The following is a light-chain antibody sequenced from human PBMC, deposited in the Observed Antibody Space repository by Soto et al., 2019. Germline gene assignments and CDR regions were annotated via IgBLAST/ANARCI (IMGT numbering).Light chain of an antibody. CDR3: MQGTPPVT. CDR1: QSLVYSDGNTY. V-gene: IGKV2-30*01. J-gene: IGKJ4*01. Sequence: DVVLTQSPLSLPVTLGQPASISCRSSQSLVYSDGNTYLNWFQQRPGQSPRRLIYKVSNRDSGVPDRFSGSGSGTDFTLKISRVEADDVGIYYCMQGTPPVTFGGGTKVDIK. CDR2: KVS.